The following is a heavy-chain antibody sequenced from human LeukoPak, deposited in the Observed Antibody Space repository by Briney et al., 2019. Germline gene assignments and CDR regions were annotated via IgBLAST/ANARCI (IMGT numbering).Heavy chain of an antibody. V-gene: IGHV1-46*01. CDR2: INPSGGST. D-gene: IGHD1-26*01. CDR3: AREAEVIVGATYFDY. J-gene: IGHJ4*02. CDR1: GYTFTSYY. Sequence: ASVKVSCKASGYTFTSYYMHWVRQAPGQGLEWMGIINPSGGSTSYAQKFQGRVTMTRDMSTSTVYMELRSLRSDDTAVYYCAREAEVIVGATYFDYWGQGTLVTVSS.